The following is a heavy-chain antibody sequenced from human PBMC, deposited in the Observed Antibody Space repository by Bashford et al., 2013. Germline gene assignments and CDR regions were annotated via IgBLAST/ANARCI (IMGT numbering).Heavy chain of an antibody. CDR2: INPDNGET. D-gene: IGHD6-13*01. V-gene: IGHV1-3*01. Sequence: VASVKVSCKASGYTFTSYAVHWVRQAPGQRPEWMGWINPDNGETQYSQKLQGRVTITRDTSATTVYMDLRSLKSEDTAVYYCARTSENVGHAAHWGQGTLVTVSS. J-gene: IGHJ4*02. CDR3: ARTSENVGHAAH. CDR1: GYTFTSYA.